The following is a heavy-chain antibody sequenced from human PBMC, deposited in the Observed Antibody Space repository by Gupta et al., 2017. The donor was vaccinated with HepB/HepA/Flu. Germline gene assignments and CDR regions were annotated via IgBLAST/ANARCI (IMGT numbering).Heavy chain of an antibody. D-gene: IGHD3-22*01. V-gene: IGHV3-23*01. J-gene: IGHJ4*02. CDR3: AKGLYYYDSSGYYPFGY. CDR1: GFTFSSYA. Sequence: EVQLLESGGGLVQPGGSLRLSCAASGFTFSSYAMSWVRQAPGKGLEWVSAISGSGGSTYYADSVKGRFTISRDNSKNTLYLQMNSLRAEDTAVYYCAKGLYYYDSSGYYPFGYWGQGTLVTVSS. CDR2: ISGSGGST.